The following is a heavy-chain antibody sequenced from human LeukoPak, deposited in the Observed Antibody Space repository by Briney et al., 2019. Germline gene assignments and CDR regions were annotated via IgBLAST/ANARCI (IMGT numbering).Heavy chain of an antibody. D-gene: IGHD2-2*01. CDR2: ISACNGNT. V-gene: IGHV1-18*04. Sequence: ASVKVSCKASGYTFTSYGISWVRQAPGQGLEWMGWISACNGNTNYAQKLQGRVTMTTDTSTSTAYMELRSLRSDDTAVYYCARVSPRDDCSSTSCYGNFDYWGQGTLVTVSS. CDR3: ARVSPRDDCSSTSCYGNFDY. CDR1: GYTFTSYG. J-gene: IGHJ4*02.